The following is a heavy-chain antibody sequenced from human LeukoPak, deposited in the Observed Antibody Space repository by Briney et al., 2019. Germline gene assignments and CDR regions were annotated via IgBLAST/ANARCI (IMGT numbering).Heavy chain of an antibody. Sequence: PGGSLRLSCAASGFTFSNYHMHWVRQAPGKGLEWVAVISDDGSNKDYADSVKGRFTISRDNSKNTLYLQMNSLRAEDTAVYYCARGYCSSTRCHFDYWGQGTLVTVSS. CDR1: GFTFSNYH. CDR2: ISDDGSNK. CDR3: ARGYCSSTRCHFDY. D-gene: IGHD2-2*01. V-gene: IGHV3-30-3*01. J-gene: IGHJ4*02.